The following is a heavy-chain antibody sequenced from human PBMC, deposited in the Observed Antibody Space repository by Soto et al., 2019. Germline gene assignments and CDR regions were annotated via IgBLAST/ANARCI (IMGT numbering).Heavy chain of an antibody. V-gene: IGHV3-21*02. J-gene: IGHJ4*02. CDR3: ARVGMLYDPLDY. Sequence: EVQLVESGGGLVKPGGSLRLSCVGSGFIFRNHGMNWVRQAPGKGLEWVSSISSSSNYVHYVDSVKGRFTISRDNDENSLFLQMNSLRAEDTAVYFCARVGMLYDPLDYWGQGTLVTVSS. CDR1: GFIFRNHG. CDR2: ISSSSNYV. D-gene: IGHD2-8*01.